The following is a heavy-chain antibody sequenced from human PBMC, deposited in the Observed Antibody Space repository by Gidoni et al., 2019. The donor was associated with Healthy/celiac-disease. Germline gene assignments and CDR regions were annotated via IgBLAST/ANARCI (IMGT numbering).Heavy chain of an antibody. D-gene: IGHD3-22*01. V-gene: IGHV3-73*01. CDR2: IRSKANSYET. CDR1: GFTFSGRA. J-gene: IGHJ4*02. CDR3: TRHTSPYYDSSGYLTPGNY. Sequence: VQLGESGGGLVQTGGSLKLSCAAPGFTFSGRAMTWVRQAAGKGLDWVGRIRSKANSYETAYAASVKGRCTISRDDSKNTAYLQMNRLKTEDTAVYYCTRHTSPYYDSSGYLTPGNYWGQGTLVTVSS.